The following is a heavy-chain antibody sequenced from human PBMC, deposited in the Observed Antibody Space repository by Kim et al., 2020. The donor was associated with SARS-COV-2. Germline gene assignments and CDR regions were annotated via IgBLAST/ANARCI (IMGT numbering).Heavy chain of an antibody. CDR1: GFSFSSYG. D-gene: IGHD4-17*01. V-gene: IGHV3-30*18. CDR2: ISYDGSNK. CDR3: AKDDDYGDLSAPEIDY. J-gene: IGHJ4*02. Sequence: GGSLRLSCEASGFSFSSYGMHWVRQAPGKGLEWVAVISYDGSNKYYADSVKGRFTISRDNSKNTLYLQMNSLRAEDTAVYYCAKDDDYGDLSAPEIDYWVLRTLVTVSS.